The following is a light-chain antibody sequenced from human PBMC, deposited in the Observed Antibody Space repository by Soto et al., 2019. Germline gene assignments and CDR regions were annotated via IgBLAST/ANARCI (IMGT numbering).Light chain of an antibody. Sequence: QSVLTQPPSASGTPGQRVTISCSGSSSNIGSNTVNWHQQRPGTAPKLLIYSSNQRPSGVPDRFSGSQSGTSASLAISGLQSEDEAAYYCATWDGSLNGVLFGGGTKLTVL. V-gene: IGLV1-44*01. CDR3: ATWDGSLNGVL. J-gene: IGLJ2*01. CDR2: SSN. CDR1: SSNIGSNT.